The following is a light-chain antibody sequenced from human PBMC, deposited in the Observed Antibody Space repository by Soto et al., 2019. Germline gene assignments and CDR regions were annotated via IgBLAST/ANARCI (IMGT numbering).Light chain of an antibody. J-gene: IGLJ1*01. Sequence: QSVLTQSPSASGTPGQRVTISCSGSSSNIGSNYVYWYQQLPGTAPKLLIYRNNQRPSGVPDRFSGSKSGTSASLAISGLRSEDEADYYCAAWDDSLSGHYVFGTGTQLTVL. CDR2: RNN. CDR3: AAWDDSLSGHYV. V-gene: IGLV1-47*01. CDR1: SSNIGSNY.